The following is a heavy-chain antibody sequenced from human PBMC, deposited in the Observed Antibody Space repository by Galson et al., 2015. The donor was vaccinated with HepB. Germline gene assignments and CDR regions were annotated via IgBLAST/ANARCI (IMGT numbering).Heavy chain of an antibody. J-gene: IGHJ4*02. CDR3: ARMKWETGPYFDY. Sequence: PALVKPTQTLTLTCAFPGFSLSTRGMCVGWILQPPGKALEWLAPIAWDDDKYYSTSLKTRLTISKDTSKTQVVLTVTNMDPVDTATYYCARMKWETGPYFDYWGRGTLVTVSS. CDR2: IAWDDDK. D-gene: IGHD1-26*01. V-gene: IGHV2-70*01. CDR1: GFSLSTRGMC.